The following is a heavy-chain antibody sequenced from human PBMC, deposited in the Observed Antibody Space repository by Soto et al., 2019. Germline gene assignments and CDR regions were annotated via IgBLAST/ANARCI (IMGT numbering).Heavy chain of an antibody. CDR3: EGYSGTHEDDFDI. CDR1: GYTFTGYY. Sequence: ASVKVSCKASGYTFTGYYMHWVRQAPGQGLEWMGWINPNSGGTNYAQKFQGRVTMTRDTSISTAYMELSRLRSDDTAVYYCEGYSGTHEDDFDIWGQGTMVTVSS. CDR2: INPNSGGT. V-gene: IGHV1-2*02. D-gene: IGHD5-12*01. J-gene: IGHJ3*02.